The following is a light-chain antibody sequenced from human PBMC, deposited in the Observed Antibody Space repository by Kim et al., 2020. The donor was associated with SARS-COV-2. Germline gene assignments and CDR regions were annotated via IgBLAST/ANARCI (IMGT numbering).Light chain of an antibody. CDR1: SSNSGAGYD. CDR2: GNS. V-gene: IGLV1-40*01. J-gene: IGLJ1*01. CDR3: QSYDSSLSALYV. Sequence: VTISCPGSSSNSGAGYDVHWYQQLPGAAPKLLIYGNSNRPSGVPDRFSGSKSGTSASLAITGLQAEDEADYYCQSYDSSLSALYVFGTGTKVTVL.